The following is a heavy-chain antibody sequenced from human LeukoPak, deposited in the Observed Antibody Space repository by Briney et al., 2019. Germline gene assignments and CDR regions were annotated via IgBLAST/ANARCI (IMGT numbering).Heavy chain of an antibody. D-gene: IGHD5-12*01. CDR2: ISISGDTK. CDR1: GFTFSSYE. V-gene: IGHV3-48*03. Sequence: PGGSLRLSCAASGFTFSSYEMNWVRQAPGKGLEWVSYISISGDTKNYADSVKGRFTISRDNAKNSLYLQMNSLRAEDTAVYYCARAPDIVATILKDPWFDPWGQGTLVTVSS. CDR3: ARAPDIVATILKDPWFDP. J-gene: IGHJ5*02.